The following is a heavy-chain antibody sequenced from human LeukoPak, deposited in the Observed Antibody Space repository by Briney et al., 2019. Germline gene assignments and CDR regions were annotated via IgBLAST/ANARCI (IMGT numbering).Heavy chain of an antibody. V-gene: IGHV3-23*01. J-gene: IGHJ3*01. CDR2: ISGDGRDI. CDR3: AIHGGGTIRIEAFDV. D-gene: IGHD3-3*01. CDR1: AFTFSSHG. Sequence: PGGSLRLSCAASAFTFSSHGMSWVRQAPGKGLEWVSAISGDGRDIFYADAVKGRFTISRDNAKNTFYLQMNSLRDEDTALYYCAIHGGGTIRIEAFDVWGQGTMVTISS.